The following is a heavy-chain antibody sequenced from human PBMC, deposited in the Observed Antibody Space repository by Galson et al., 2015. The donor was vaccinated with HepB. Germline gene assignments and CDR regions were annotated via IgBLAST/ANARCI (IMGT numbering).Heavy chain of an antibody. CDR1: GFTFSSYA. CDR3: AKDLAAYSSSSRYFDY. D-gene: IGHD6-6*01. J-gene: IGHJ4*02. V-gene: IGHV3-23*01. CDR2: ISGSGGST. Sequence: SLRLSCAASGFTFSSYAMSWVRQAPGKGLEWVSAISGSGGSTYYADSVKGRFTISRDNSKNTLYLQMNSLRAEDTAVYYCAKDLAAYSSSSRYFDYWGQGTLVTVSS.